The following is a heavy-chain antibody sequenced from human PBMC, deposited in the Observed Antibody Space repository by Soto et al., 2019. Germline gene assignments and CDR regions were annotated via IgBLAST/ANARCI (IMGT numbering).Heavy chain of an antibody. CDR3: ARELSYDFWSGYPQDAFDI. J-gene: IGHJ3*02. CDR2: INPSGGST. D-gene: IGHD3-3*01. CDR1: GYTFTSYY. Sequence: GASVKVSCKASGYTFTSYYMHWVRQAPGQGLEWMGIINPSGGSTSYAQKFQGRVTMTRDTSTSTVYMELSSLRSEDTAVYYCARELSYDFWSGYPQDAFDIWGQGTMVTVSS. V-gene: IGHV1-46*03.